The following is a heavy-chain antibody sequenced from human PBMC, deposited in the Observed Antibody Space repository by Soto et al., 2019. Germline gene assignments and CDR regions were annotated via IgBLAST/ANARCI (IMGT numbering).Heavy chain of an antibody. J-gene: IGHJ6*03. CDR2: IYYSGST. CDR3: VREGYDFWSGPGYYYMDV. CDR1: GGSISSYY. V-gene: IGHV4-59*01. D-gene: IGHD3-3*01. Sequence: SETLSLTCTVSGGSISSYYWSWIRQPPGKGLEWIGYIYYSGSTNYNPSLKSRVTISVDTSKNQFSLKLSSVTAADTAVYYCVREGYDFWSGPGYYYMDVWGKGTTVTVSS.